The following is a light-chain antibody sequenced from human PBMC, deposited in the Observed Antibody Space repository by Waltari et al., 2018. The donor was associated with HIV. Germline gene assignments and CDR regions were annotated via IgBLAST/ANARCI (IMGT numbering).Light chain of an antibody. V-gene: IGKV3-15*01. J-gene: IGKJ2*01. CDR1: QSIGSR. CDR3: QQYNSWPPYT. Sequence: EIVMTQSPATLSVSPGERATLSCRASQSIGSRLAWYQQKPGQAPRLLIYGASTRATGSPARISGSGSWTDFTLTISSLQSEDVAVYYCQQYNSWPPYTFGQGTKLEIK. CDR2: GAS.